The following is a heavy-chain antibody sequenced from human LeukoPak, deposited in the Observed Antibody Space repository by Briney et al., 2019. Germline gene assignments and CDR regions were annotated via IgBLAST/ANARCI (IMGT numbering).Heavy chain of an antibody. CDR2: ISGGGGST. Sequence: GGSLRLSCVVSGITLSNYGMSWVRQAPGKGLEWVSAISGGGGSTYYADSVKGRFTISRDNSKNTLYLQMNSLRAEDTAVYYCAKPATCSGGSCYWFDPWGQGTLVTVSS. D-gene: IGHD2-15*01. CDR3: AKPATCSGGSCYWFDP. V-gene: IGHV3-23*01. CDR1: GITLSNYG. J-gene: IGHJ5*02.